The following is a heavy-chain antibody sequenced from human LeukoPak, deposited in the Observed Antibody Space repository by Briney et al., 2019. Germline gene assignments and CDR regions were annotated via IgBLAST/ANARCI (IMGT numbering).Heavy chain of an antibody. V-gene: IGHV3-21*01. CDR2: ISSSSSYI. D-gene: IGHD3-22*01. J-gene: IGHJ4*02. CDR1: GFTYSSYS. Sequence: GGSLRLSCAASGFTYSSYSMNWVRQAPGKGLEWVSSISSSSSYIYYADSVKGRFTISRDNAKNSLYLQMNSLRAEDTAVYYCAKSRGYYYEKSGPADYWGQGTLVTVSS. CDR3: AKSRGYYYEKSGPADY.